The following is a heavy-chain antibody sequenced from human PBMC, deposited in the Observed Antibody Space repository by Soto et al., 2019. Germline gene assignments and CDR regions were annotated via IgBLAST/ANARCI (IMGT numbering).Heavy chain of an antibody. J-gene: IGHJ6*02. Sequence: PSETLSLTCAVYGGSFSGYYWTWIRQPPGKGLEWIGEINHSGTINFNPSLKSRLTISLDTSKKYFSLKLSSVTDADTAAYYCARADRTLVTSYSLDVWGQGTTVTV. CDR3: ARADRTLVTSYSLDV. CDR1: GGSFSGYY. D-gene: IGHD2-21*02. CDR2: INHSGTI. V-gene: IGHV4-34*01.